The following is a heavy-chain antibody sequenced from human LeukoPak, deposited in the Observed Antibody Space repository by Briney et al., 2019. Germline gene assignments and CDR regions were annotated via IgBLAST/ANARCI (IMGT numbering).Heavy chain of an antibody. V-gene: IGHV3-23*01. CDR2: ISGSGGST. J-gene: IGHJ5*02. CDR3: AKARYHDSSGHLAP. CDR1: GFTFSSYA. Sequence: GGSLRLSCAASGFTFSSYAMSWVRQAPGKGLEWVSAISGSGGSTYYADSVKGRFTISRDNSKNTLYLQMNSLRAEDTAVHYCAKARYHDSSGHLAPWGQGTLVTVSS. D-gene: IGHD3-22*01.